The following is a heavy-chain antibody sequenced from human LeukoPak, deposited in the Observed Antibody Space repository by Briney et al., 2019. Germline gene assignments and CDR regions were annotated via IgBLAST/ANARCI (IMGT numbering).Heavy chain of an antibody. Sequence: GGSLRLSCTASGFTFSTYVMSWVRQAPGKGLERVSGISGSGGTTYYADSVKGRFTISRDNSKNTLYLQMSSLRADDTAVYYCAKEFRMGYTGYDFDYWGQGTLVTVSS. V-gene: IGHV3-23*01. CDR3: AKEFRMGYTGYDFDY. CDR1: GFTFSTYV. J-gene: IGHJ4*02. CDR2: ISGSGGTT. D-gene: IGHD5-12*01.